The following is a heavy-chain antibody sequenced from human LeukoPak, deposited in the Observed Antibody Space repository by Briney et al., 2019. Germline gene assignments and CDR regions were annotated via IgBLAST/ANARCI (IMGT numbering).Heavy chain of an antibody. CDR2: MNPNSGNT. V-gene: IGHV1-8*01. CDR1: GYTFTSYD. D-gene: IGHD2-2*01. J-gene: IGHJ5*02. CDR3: ARSPPKPAAEGRYWFDP. Sequence: ASVKVSFKASGYTFTSYDINWVRQATGQGLEWMGWMNPNSGNTGYAQKFQGRVTMTRNTSISTAYMELSSLRSEDTAVYYCARSPPKPAAEGRYWFDPWGQGTLVTVSS.